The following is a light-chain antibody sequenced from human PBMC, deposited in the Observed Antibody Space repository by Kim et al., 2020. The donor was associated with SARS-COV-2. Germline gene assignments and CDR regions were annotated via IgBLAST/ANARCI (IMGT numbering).Light chain of an antibody. Sequence: ASVGDRVTITCRASQSISSYLDWYQQKPGKAPKLLIYAASSLQSGVPSRFSGSGSGTDFTLTISSLQPEDFATYYCQQSYSTLGTFGQGTKVDIK. J-gene: IGKJ1*01. CDR3: QQSYSTLGT. CDR1: QSISSY. V-gene: IGKV1-39*01. CDR2: AAS.